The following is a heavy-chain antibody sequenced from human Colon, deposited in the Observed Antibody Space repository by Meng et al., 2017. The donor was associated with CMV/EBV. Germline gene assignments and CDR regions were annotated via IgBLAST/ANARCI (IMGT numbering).Heavy chain of an antibody. CDR1: GFIFSSFA. CDR2: ISGDAEST. Sequence: GESLKISCAASGFIFSSFAMIWVRQAPGKGLEWVSAISGDAESTYYADSVKGRFTISRDKSENTVYLQMNSLGAEDTAVYYCAKPMARGILNYYYSGLDVWGQGTTVTVSS. D-gene: IGHD3-10*01. V-gene: IGHV3-23*01. J-gene: IGHJ6*02. CDR3: AKPMARGILNYYYSGLDV.